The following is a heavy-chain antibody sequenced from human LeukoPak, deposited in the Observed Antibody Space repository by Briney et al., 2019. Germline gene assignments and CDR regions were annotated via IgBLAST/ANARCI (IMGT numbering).Heavy chain of an antibody. CDR1: GGSFSGYY. D-gene: IGHD3-22*01. V-gene: IGHV4-34*01. J-gene: IGHJ4*02. Sequence: SETLSLTCAVYGGSFSGYYWSWIRQPPGKGLEWIGEINHSGSTNYNPSLKSRVTISVDTSKNQFSLKLSSVTAADTAVYYCARLLHYYDSSGYYFDYWGQGTLVTVSS. CDR2: INHSGST. CDR3: ARLLHYYDSSGYYFDY.